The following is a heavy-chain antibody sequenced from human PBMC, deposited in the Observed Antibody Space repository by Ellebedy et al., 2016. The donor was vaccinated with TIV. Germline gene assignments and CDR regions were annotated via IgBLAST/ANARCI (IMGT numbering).Heavy chain of an antibody. D-gene: IGHD4-23*01. J-gene: IGHJ4*02. V-gene: IGHV3-23*01. Sequence: GGSLRLXXTASGFIFTGSAIKRVRQAPGKGLEWVSTISPSGRNTYYADSVKGRFTISRDNSKRTLYLQMNSLRVDDTDLYYCADPAVEYWGQGTLVTVSS. CDR1: GFIFTGSA. CDR2: ISPSGRNT. CDR3: ADPAVEY.